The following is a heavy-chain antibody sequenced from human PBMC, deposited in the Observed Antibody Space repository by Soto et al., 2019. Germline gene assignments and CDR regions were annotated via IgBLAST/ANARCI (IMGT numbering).Heavy chain of an antibody. CDR3: ARVRERLQYFDWFYHFDY. V-gene: IGHV4-59*01. D-gene: IGHD3-9*01. CDR2: IYYSGAT. CDR1: GGSIGGFY. Sequence: SETLSLTCTVSGGSIGGFYWSWIRQSPGKGLEWIGYIYYSGATKYNPTLESRVTISADTSKNQLSLRLSSVAAADTAVYYCARVRERLQYFDWFYHFDYWGQGALVTVSS. J-gene: IGHJ4*02.